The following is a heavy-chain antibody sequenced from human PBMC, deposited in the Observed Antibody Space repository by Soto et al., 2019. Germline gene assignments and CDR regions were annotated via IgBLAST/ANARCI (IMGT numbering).Heavy chain of an antibody. CDR1: GFTFSRYW. J-gene: IGHJ4*02. D-gene: IGHD5-18*01. CDR2: INGDESDT. V-gene: IGHV3-74*01. Sequence: EVQLVESGGGLVQPGGSLRLSCAASGFTFSRYWMHWVRQAPGKGLVWVSRINGDESDTYYADSVKGRFTIARDNAKNTLYLQMRSLRAEDTAVYYCAREGCGYSYTSWGQGTLVAVSS. CDR3: AREGCGYSYTS.